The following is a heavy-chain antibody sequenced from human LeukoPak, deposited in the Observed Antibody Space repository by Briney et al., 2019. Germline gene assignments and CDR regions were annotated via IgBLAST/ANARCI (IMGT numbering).Heavy chain of an antibody. Sequence: PGRSLRLSCAASGFTFCSYAMHWVRQAPGKGLEWVAAISYDGSNKNYADSVKGRFTISRDNSKNTLYLQMNSLRAEDTAVYYCARGYYYGSGSYLEVIYWGQGTLVTVSS. CDR3: ARGYYYGSGSYLEVIY. V-gene: IGHV3-30*04. D-gene: IGHD3-10*01. CDR1: GFTFCSYA. CDR2: ISYDGSNK. J-gene: IGHJ4*02.